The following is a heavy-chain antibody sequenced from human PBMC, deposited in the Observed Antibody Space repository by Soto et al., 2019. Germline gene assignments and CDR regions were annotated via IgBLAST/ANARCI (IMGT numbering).Heavy chain of an antibody. V-gene: IGHV3-9*01. J-gene: IGHJ3*02. D-gene: IGHD6-13*01. Sequence: GGSLRLSCAASGFTFDDYAMHWVRQAPGKGLEWVSGISWNSGSIGYADSVKGRFTISRDNAKNSLYLQMNSLRAEDTALYYCAKFPPVEIAAAVDFDIWGQGTMVTVSS. CDR3: AKFPPVEIAAAVDFDI. CDR1: GFTFDDYA. CDR2: ISWNSGSI.